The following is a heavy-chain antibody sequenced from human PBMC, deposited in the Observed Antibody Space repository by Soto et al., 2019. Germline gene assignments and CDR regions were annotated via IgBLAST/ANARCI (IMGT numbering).Heavy chain of an antibody. CDR1: GGTFSSYT. CDR3: AIGGDGDYISPFGY. D-gene: IGHD4-17*01. Sequence: QVQLVQSGAEVKKPGSSVKVSCKASGGTFSSYTISWVRQAPGQGLEWMGRIIPILGIANYAQKLQGRVTITADKSTSTAYMELSSLRSEDTAVYYCAIGGDGDYISPFGYWGQGTLVTVSS. J-gene: IGHJ4*02. CDR2: IIPILGIA. V-gene: IGHV1-69*02.